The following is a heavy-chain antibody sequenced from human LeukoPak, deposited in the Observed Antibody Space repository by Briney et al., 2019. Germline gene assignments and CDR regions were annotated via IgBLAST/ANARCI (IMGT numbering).Heavy chain of an antibody. V-gene: IGHV3-7*01. Sequence: GGSLRLXCAASGFSFINYWMSWVRQAPGKGLEWVANIKVDGREKYYVDSVKCRFTISRDNAKNSLYLQMNSLRADDTAVYYCARDLGTWFDPWGQGTLVTVSS. CDR3: ARDLGTWFDP. CDR2: IKVDGREK. J-gene: IGHJ5*02. CDR1: GFSFINYW. D-gene: IGHD3/OR15-3a*01.